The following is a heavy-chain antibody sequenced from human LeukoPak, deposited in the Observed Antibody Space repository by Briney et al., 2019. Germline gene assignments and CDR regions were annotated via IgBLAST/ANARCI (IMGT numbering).Heavy chain of an antibody. CDR1: GFTVSSNY. J-gene: IGHJ4*02. V-gene: IGHV3-66*01. CDR2: IYSGGST. D-gene: IGHD4-23*01. CDR3: ARVPYGGNSIDC. Sequence: AGGSLRLSCAASGFTVSSNYMTWVRQAPGKGLEWVSVIYSGGSTDYADSVKGRFTIARDNSRNTVHLQMNSLRVEDTAMYYCARVPYGGNSIDCWGQGTLVTVSP.